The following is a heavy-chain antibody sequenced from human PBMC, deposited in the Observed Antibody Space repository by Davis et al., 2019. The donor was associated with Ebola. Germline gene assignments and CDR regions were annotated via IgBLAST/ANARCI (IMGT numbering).Heavy chain of an antibody. CDR1: GGSISSYY. CDR2: INHSGST. J-gene: IGHJ5*02. D-gene: IGHD3-22*01. V-gene: IGHV4-34*01. Sequence: MPSETLSLTCTVSGGSISSYYWSWIRQPPGTGLEWIGEINHSGSTNYNPSPKSRVTISVDTSKNQFSLKLSSVTAADTAVYYCARGGSSGYYPKGGFDPWGPGTLVTVSS. CDR3: ARGGSSGYYPKGGFDP.